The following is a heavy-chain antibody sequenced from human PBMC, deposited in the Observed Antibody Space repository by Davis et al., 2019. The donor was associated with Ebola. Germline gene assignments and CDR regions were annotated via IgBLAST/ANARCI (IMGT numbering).Heavy chain of an antibody. V-gene: IGHV3-11*01. CDR2: IRSSDTTI. CDR3: ARDKRSSWYGGMDV. D-gene: IGHD6-19*01. CDR1: GFTLSDCY. J-gene: IGHJ6*02. Sequence: GGSLRLSCAASGFTLSDCYMSWIRQAPGKGLEWVSSIRSSDTTIYYSDPVKGRFTVSRDNAKNSLYLQMNSLRAEDTAVYYCARDKRSSWYGGMDVWGQGTTVTVSS.